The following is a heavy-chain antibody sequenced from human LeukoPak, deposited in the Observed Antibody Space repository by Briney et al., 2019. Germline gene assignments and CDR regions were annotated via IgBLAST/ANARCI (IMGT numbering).Heavy chain of an antibody. V-gene: IGHV1-8*01. J-gene: IGHJ5*02. D-gene: IGHD3-22*01. CDR2: MNPNSGNT. CDR3: ARDYYESSGYSWFDP. Sequence: ASVKVSCKASGYTFTSYDINWVRQATGQGLEWMGWMNPNSGNTGYAQKFQGRVTMTRNASISTAYMELSSLRSEDTAVYYCARDYYESSGYSWFDPWGQGTLVTVSS. CDR1: GYTFTSYD.